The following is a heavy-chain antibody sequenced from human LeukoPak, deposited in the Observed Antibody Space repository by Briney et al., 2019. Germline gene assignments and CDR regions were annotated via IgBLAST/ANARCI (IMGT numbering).Heavy chain of an antibody. CDR1: GNNLREVS. J-gene: IGHJ1*01. Sequence: ASVKVSCKIFGNNLREVSMNWVRQGPGKGLGWMGGFDPEEGRTLYAQKFQGRVTTTEDTSSDTAYMELSSLTSEDTAVYYCTLRGGMICVNGVCPEYFNHWGQGTLVSVPS. CDR2: FDPEEGRT. CDR3: TLRGGMICVNGVCPEYFNH. D-gene: IGHD2-8*01. V-gene: IGHV1-24*01.